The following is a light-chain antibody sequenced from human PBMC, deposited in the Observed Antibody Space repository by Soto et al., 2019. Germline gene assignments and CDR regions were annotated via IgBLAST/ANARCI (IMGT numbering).Light chain of an antibody. J-gene: IGLJ1*01. CDR1: SSDVGSYNF. Sequence: QSVLTQPASVSGSPGQSITISCTGTSSDVGSYNFVSWFQQHPGKVPKLIIYEGTERPSGVSNRFSASKSGNTASLTISGLQPEDEADYYCASWDGSLSGHVFGTGTKLTVL. V-gene: IGLV2-23*01. CDR2: EGT. CDR3: ASWDGSLSGHV.